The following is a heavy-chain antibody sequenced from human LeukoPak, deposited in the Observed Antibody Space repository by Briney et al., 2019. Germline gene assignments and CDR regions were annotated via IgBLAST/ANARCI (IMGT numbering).Heavy chain of an antibody. D-gene: IGHD3-10*01. CDR3: ARQRYYYGSGSYRPLDY. CDR1: GGSISSSSYY. Sequence: SATLSLPCTVSGGSISSSSYYWAGIRQPPGQGLEWIGSISYSGTTYYNPSLKSRVPISVDTSKNQFSLKLNSVTAADTAVYYCARQRYYYGSGSYRPLDYWGQGTLVTVSS. V-gene: IGHV4-39*01. CDR2: ISYSGTT. J-gene: IGHJ4*02.